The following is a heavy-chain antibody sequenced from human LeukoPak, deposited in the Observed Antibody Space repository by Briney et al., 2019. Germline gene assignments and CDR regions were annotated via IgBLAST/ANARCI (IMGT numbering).Heavy chain of an antibody. V-gene: IGHV3-21*04. CDR1: GFTSSRYS. CDR3: ARERTYYYDSKPDYFDY. Sequence: KPGGSLRLSCAASGFTSSRYSMNWVRPAPGKGLEWVSSITSSSSCIYYADSVMGLFTISRDNAKISLYLQMNSLRAGDTALYYCARERTYYYDSKPDYFDYWGQGTLVTVSS. CDR2: ITSSSSCI. J-gene: IGHJ4*02. D-gene: IGHD3-22*01.